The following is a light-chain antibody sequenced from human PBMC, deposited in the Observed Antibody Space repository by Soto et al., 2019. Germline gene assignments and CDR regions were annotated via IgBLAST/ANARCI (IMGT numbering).Light chain of an antibody. CDR3: SSWDDSLNDPGVL. J-gene: IGLJ2*01. Sequence: QSALTQPPSASGTPGQRVTISCSGGSSNIGTYSVNWYQQVPGTAPRLLIYTNDQRPSGVPDRFFGSRSGTSASLAISDLQSDDEADYFCSSWDDSLNDPGVLFGGGTKLTVL. V-gene: IGLV1-44*01. CDR2: TND. CDR1: SSNIGTYS.